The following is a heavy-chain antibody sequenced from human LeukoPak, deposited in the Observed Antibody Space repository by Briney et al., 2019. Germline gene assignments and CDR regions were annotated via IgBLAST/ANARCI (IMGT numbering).Heavy chain of an antibody. CDR3: ARGPAGYN. Sequence: QPGGSLILSCAASGFTVSSNHMSWVRQAPGKGLEWVSVIYSGGSTDYADSVKGRFTISRDNLKNTLYPQMNTLRAEDTAVYYCARGPAGYNWGQGTLVTVSS. CDR2: IYSGGST. CDR1: GFTVSSNH. D-gene: IGHD1-1*01. V-gene: IGHV3-53*01. J-gene: IGHJ4*02.